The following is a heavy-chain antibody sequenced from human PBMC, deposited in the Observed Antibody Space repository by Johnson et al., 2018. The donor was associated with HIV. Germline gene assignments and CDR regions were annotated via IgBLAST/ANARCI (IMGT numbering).Heavy chain of an antibody. CDR3: ARDDTGYSSSFDAFDV. V-gene: IGHV3-23*04. D-gene: IGHD6-13*01. Sequence: VLLVESGGGLVRPGGSLRLSCALSGFTFSSYVMSWVRQAPGKGLEWVSGIGVSGDSTYYADSVKGRFTISRDNSKNTLYLQMNSLRAEDTAIYYCARDDTGYSSSFDAFDVWGQGTMVTVSS. CDR2: IGVSGDST. J-gene: IGHJ3*01. CDR1: GFTFSSYV.